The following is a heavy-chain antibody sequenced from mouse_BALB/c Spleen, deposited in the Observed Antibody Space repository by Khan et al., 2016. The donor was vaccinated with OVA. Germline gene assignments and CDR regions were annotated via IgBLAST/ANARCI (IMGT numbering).Heavy chain of an antibody. V-gene: IGHV1-69*02. CDR3: TRSLYYYGSSMDY. Sequence: QVQLKESGAELVRPGASVKLSCKASGYTFNSYWINWVKQRPGQGLEWIGNIFPSDNYTNYHQKFKDKATLTVDTSSSTAYMQLSSPTSEDSAVYYCTRSLYYYGSSMDYWGQGTSVTVSS. CDR1: GYTFNSYW. CDR2: IFPSDNYT. J-gene: IGHJ4*01. D-gene: IGHD1-1*01.